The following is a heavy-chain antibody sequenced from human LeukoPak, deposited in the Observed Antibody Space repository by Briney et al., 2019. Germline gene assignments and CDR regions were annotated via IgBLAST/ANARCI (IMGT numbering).Heavy chain of an antibody. CDR2: ISSSSYI. V-gene: IGHV3-21*01. D-gene: IGHD6-13*01. Sequence: GGSLRLSCAASGFTFSSYSMNWVRQAPGKGLEWVSSISSSSYIYYADSVKGRFTISRDNAKNSLYLQMNSLRAEDTAVYYCARGALGSNWYGLISYWGQGTLVTVSS. J-gene: IGHJ4*02. CDR1: GFTFSSYS. CDR3: ARGALGSNWYGLISY.